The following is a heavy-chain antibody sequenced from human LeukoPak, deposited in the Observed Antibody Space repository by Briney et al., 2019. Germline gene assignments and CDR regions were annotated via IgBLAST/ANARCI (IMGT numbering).Heavy chain of an antibody. CDR1: GCSVTDYW. Sequence: GEPLMISCNCSGCSVTDYWIGWVRPVPGKGLEWMGIIYPSTSDTQYSLPFQGQVTISVDKSTSTAYLQWSSLKASDTAMYFCAWRKDFDPWLEPWGQGTLVTVSS. D-gene: IGHD1-14*01. V-gene: IGHV5-51*01. J-gene: IGHJ5*02. CDR3: AWRKDFDPWLEP. CDR2: IYPSTSDT.